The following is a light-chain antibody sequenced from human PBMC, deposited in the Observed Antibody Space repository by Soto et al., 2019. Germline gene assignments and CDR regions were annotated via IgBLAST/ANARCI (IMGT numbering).Light chain of an antibody. Sequence: EIVMTQSLATLSLSPGEIATLSCMAIQSVSTNLAWYQQKPGQAPRLLIYGESTRATGIPARFSGSGSGTEFTLTISSLQSEDFSVYYCHQYNNWPLTFGGGTKVEIK. CDR1: QSVSTN. CDR3: HQYNNWPLT. J-gene: IGKJ4*02. V-gene: IGKV3-15*01. CDR2: GES.